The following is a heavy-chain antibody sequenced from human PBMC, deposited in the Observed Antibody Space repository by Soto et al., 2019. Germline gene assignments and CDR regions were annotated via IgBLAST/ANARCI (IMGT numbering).Heavy chain of an antibody. CDR2: SDAGNGNT. CDR1: GYTFTSYA. V-gene: IGHV1-3*01. CDR3: ARDWWTRVPSGWYRPNQVYYYYYGMDV. J-gene: IGHJ6*02. Sequence: ASVKVSCKASGYTFTSYAMHWVRQAPGQRLEWMGWSDAGNGNTKYSQKFQGRVTITRDTSASTAYMELSSLRSEDTAVYYCARDWWTRVPSGWYRPNQVYYYYYGMDVWGQGTTVIVSS. D-gene: IGHD6-19*01.